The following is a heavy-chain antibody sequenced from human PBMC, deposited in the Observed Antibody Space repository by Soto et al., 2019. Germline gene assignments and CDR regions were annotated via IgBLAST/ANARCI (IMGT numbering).Heavy chain of an antibody. CDR2: MNPNSGNT. CDR3: ARGQGTVTTVY. J-gene: IGHJ4*02. Sequence: ASVKVSCKASGYTFTSYDINWVRQATGQGLEWMGWMNPNSGNTGYAEKFQGRVTMTKNTSISTAYMELSSLRSEDTGVYYCARGQGTVTTVYWGQGTPVTVSS. CDR1: GYTFTSYD. D-gene: IGHD4-17*01. V-gene: IGHV1-8*01.